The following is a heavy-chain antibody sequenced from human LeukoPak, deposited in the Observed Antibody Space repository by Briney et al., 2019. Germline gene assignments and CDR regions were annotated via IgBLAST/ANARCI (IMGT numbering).Heavy chain of an antibody. CDR3: ARGRNYYDSSAPSPFDY. Sequence: SETLSLTCAVYGGSFSGYYWSWIRQPPGKGLEWIGEINHSGSTNYNPSLKSRVTISVDTSKNQFSLKLSSVTAADTAVYCCARGRNYYDSSAPSPFDYWGQGTLVTVSS. J-gene: IGHJ4*02. CDR1: GGSFSGYY. V-gene: IGHV4-34*01. D-gene: IGHD3-22*01. CDR2: INHSGST.